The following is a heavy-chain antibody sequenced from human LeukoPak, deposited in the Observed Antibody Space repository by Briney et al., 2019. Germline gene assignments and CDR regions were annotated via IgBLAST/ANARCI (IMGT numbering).Heavy chain of an antibody. Sequence: PGGSLRLSCAAAGFTFSTYGMTWVRQAPGKGLEWVSAIGGSGVSTYYADSVKGRFTISRDNSKNTLYLQMNSLRAEDTAVYYSSRASAILVEVCKDYGYWGQAALATVCS. CDR1: GFTFSTYG. CDR3: SRASAILVEVCKDYGY. CDR2: IGGSGVST. V-gene: IGHV3-23*01. D-gene: IGHD4/OR15-4a*01. J-gene: IGHJ4*02.